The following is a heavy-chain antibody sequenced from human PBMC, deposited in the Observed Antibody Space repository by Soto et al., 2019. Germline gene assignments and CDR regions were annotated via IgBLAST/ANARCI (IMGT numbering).Heavy chain of an antibody. J-gene: IGHJ5*02. CDR3: GRSYCRDGVSCKWFDP. CDR1: GGSMSSYY. D-gene: IGHD2-15*01. CDR2: ISYSGRT. Sequence: QVQLQDSGPGLVKPSETLSLTCTVSGGSMSSYYWSWIRQPPGKGLEWIGYISYSGRTKYNSSLKSRVTISVDTSKNQFSLKLTSVTAADTAVYYCGRSYCRDGVSCKWFDPWGQGTLVTVPS. V-gene: IGHV4-59*01.